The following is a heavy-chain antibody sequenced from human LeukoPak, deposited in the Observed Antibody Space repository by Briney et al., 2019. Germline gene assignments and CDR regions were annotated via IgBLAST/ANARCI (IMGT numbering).Heavy chain of an antibody. D-gene: IGHD2-2*01. Sequence: SETLSLTCTVSGGSISSDGYYWSWIRQHPGKGLEWIGCIYYSGSTYYNPSLKSRVTISVDTSKNQFSLKLSSVTAADTAVYYCARGGYCSSTSCYRFDPWGQGTLVTVSS. V-gene: IGHV4-31*03. CDR1: GGSISSDGYY. CDR2: IYYSGST. J-gene: IGHJ5*02. CDR3: ARGGYCSSTSCYRFDP.